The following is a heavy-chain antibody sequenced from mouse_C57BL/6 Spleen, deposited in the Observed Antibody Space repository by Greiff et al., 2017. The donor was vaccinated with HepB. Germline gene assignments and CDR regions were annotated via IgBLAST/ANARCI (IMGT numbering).Heavy chain of an antibody. CDR1: GYSITSGYY. Sequence: DVKLQESGPGLVKPSQSLSLTCSVTGYSITSGYYWNWIRQFPGNKLEWMGYISYDGSNNYNPSLKNRISITRDTSKNQFFLKLNSVTTEDTATYYCARSYGGYDYYAMDYWGQGTSVTVS. CDR3: ARSYGGYDYYAMDY. J-gene: IGHJ4*01. D-gene: IGHD2-3*01. CDR2: ISYDGSN. V-gene: IGHV3-6*01.